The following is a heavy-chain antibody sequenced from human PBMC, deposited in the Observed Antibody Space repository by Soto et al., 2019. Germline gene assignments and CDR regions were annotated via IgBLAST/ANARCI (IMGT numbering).Heavy chain of an antibody. Sequence: VKVSCQASGYTFINYGLHWVRQSPGQRLEWMGWINPVNGKAKYSQKFQGRVTITRDTSATTAYMELSSLRSEDTAVYYCARLEQQLVAGFDPWGQGTMVTVSS. CDR2: INPVNGKA. CDR1: GYTFINYG. J-gene: IGHJ5*02. D-gene: IGHD6-13*01. V-gene: IGHV1-3*01. CDR3: ARLEQQLVAGFDP.